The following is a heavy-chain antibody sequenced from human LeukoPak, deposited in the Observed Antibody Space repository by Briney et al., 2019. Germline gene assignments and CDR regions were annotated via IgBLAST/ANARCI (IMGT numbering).Heavy chain of an antibody. CDR2: INPTGSTT. J-gene: IGHJ5*02. V-gene: IGHV1-46*04. D-gene: IGHD3-10*01. CDR3: ARDNSVGDIAWWFDP. Sequence: ASVKVSCKASGYTFTSHYMHWVRQAPGQGLEWMGVINPTGSTTTYAKKLQGRVIMTRDTSTNTDYMELSNLRSEDTAVYYCARDNSVGDIAWWFDPWGQGTLVTVSS. CDR1: GYTFTSHY.